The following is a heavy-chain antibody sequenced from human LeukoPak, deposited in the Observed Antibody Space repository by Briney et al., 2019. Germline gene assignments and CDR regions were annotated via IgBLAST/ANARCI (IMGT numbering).Heavy chain of an antibody. CDR1: GYNIISGYY. Sequence: SETLSLTCKVSGYNIISGYYWAWIRQPPGKGLEWIGSIYHSGSTYYNPSLKSRVTMSVDTSKNQFSLNLSSVTAADTAVYYCARDKVYYDILTPLGDPFDYWGQGTLVTVSS. D-gene: IGHD3-9*01. V-gene: IGHV4-38-2*02. CDR3: ARDKVYYDILTPLGDPFDY. CDR2: IYHSGST. J-gene: IGHJ4*02.